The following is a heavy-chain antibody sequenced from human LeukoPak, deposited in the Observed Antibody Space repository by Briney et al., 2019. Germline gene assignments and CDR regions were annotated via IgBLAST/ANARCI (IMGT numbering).Heavy chain of an antibody. CDR3: AKDSGYDSGDAFDI. J-gene: IGHJ3*02. CDR2: ISSSSSYI. CDR1: GFTFSSYS. Sequence: PGGSLRLSCAASGFTFSSYSMNWVRQAPGKGLEWVSSISSSSSYIYCADSVKGRFTISRDNSKNTLYLQMNSLRAEDTAVYYCAKDSGYDSGDAFDIWGQGTMVTVSS. D-gene: IGHD5-12*01. V-gene: IGHV3-21*04.